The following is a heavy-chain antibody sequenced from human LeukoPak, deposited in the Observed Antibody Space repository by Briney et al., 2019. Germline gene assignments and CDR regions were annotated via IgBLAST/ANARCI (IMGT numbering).Heavy chain of an antibody. D-gene: IGHD3-10*01. CDR2: INWNSNRI. Sequence: GGSLRLSCAPSGFTFDDYAMHSVRQAPGKGLERVSGINWNSNRISYADSVKGRFTISRDNAKNSLYLQMNSLSAEDTALYYCAKDYGSRNRGTFDIWGQGTMVTVSS. CDR3: AKDYGSRNRGTFDI. V-gene: IGHV3-9*01. CDR1: GFTFDDYA. J-gene: IGHJ3*02.